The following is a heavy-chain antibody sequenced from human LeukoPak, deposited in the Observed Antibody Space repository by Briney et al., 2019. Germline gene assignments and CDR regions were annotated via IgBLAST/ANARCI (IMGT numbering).Heavy chain of an antibody. Sequence: PGGSLRLSCAASGFTFTTYSMNWVRQAPGKGLEWVAFIRYDGSNKYYADSVKGRFTISRDNSKNTLYLQMNSLRAEDTAVYYCAKDLLYYGSSGLTWGQGTLVTVSS. D-gene: IGHD3-22*01. J-gene: IGHJ5*02. CDR2: IRYDGSNK. V-gene: IGHV3-30*02. CDR3: AKDLLYYGSSGLT. CDR1: GFTFTTYS.